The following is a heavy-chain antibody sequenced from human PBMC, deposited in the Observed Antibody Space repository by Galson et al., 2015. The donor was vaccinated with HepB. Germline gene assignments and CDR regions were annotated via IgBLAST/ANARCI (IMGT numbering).Heavy chain of an antibody. J-gene: IGHJ3*02. Sequence: SLRLSCAASGFTFSSYAMSWVRQAPGKGLEWVSAISGSGGSTYYADSVKGGFAISRDNSKNTLYLQMNSLRAEDTAVYYCAKDRGGYSGLGDAFDIWGQGTMVTVSS. D-gene: IGHD5-12*01. CDR3: AKDRGGYSGLGDAFDI. CDR1: GFTFSSYA. V-gene: IGHV3-23*01. CDR2: ISGSGGST.